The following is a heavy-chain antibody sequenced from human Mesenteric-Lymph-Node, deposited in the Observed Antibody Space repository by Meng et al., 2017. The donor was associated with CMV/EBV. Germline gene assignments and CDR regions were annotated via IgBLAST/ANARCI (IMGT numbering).Heavy chain of an antibody. J-gene: IGHJ4*02. CDR1: GFTFSDYS. Sequence: GESLKISCAGSGFTFSDYSIHWVRQAPGKALEYVSAMGYSGDVYYADSVKGRFTISRDDSKSMLYLQMNSLRPEDTAVYYCAKVNRDGYDYNGLDYWGQGTLVTVSS. CDR2: MGYSGDV. D-gene: IGHD5-24*01. CDR3: AKVNRDGYDYNGLDY. V-gene: IGHV3-64*02.